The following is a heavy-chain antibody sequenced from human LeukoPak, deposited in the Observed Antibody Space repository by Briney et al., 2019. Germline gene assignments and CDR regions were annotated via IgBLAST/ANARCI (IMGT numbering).Heavy chain of an antibody. D-gene: IGHD3-22*01. Sequence: ASVKVSCKASGYTFTSYGISWVRQAPGQGLEWMGWISAYNGNTNYAQKFQGRVTMTRDTSISTAYMELSRLRSDDTAVYYCARMYYYDSSGYLNWGQGTLVTVSS. CDR3: ARMYYYDSSGYLN. J-gene: IGHJ4*02. CDR2: ISAYNGNT. V-gene: IGHV1-18*01. CDR1: GYTFTSYG.